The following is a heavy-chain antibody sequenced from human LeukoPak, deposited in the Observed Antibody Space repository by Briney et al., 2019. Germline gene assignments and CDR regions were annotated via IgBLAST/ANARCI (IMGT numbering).Heavy chain of an antibody. CDR3: ARALEDFDY. V-gene: IGHV3-30*02. CDR2: IRYDESNK. Sequence: GGSLRLSCAASGFTFSSYGMHWVRQAPGKGLEWVAFIRYDESNKYYADSVKDRFTISRDNSKNTLYLQMNSLRAEDTAVYYCARALEDFDYWGQGTLVTVSS. D-gene: IGHD3-3*01. CDR1: GFTFSSYG. J-gene: IGHJ4*02.